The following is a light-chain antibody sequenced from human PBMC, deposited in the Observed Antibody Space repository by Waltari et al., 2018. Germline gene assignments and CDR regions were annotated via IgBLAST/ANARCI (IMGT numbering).Light chain of an antibody. Sequence: EIVLTQSPATLSLSPGERATLPCSASQSVRSYLAWYQQKPGQAPRLLIYDTSNRASGIPARFSGSGSGTDFSLSISSLEPEDFAVYYCQQRHNWPLTFGGGTKVEIK. CDR3: QQRHNWPLT. J-gene: IGKJ4*01. CDR2: DTS. V-gene: IGKV3-11*01. CDR1: QSVRSY.